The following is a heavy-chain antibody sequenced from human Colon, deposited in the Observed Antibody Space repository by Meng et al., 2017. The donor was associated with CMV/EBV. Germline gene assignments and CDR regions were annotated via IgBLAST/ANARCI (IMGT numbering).Heavy chain of an antibody. V-gene: IGHV1-69*06. D-gene: IGHD3-3*01. Sequence: SVKVSCKTSGDTFDSYTIAWVRQAPGQGLEWMGGIIPFFGTANYAQKFQGRVTITADKSTSTAYMELSSLRSEDTAVYYCARETYYDFWSGYFTGIYFDYWGQGTLVTVSS. J-gene: IGHJ4*02. CDR1: GDTFDSYT. CDR2: IIPFFGTA. CDR3: ARETYYDFWSGYFTGIYFDY.